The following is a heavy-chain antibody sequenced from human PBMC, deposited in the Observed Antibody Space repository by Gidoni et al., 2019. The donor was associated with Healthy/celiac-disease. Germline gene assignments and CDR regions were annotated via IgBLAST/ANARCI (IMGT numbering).Heavy chain of an antibody. Sequence: EVQLVESGGGLVQPGGSLRLSCSASGCTFSSYAMHWVRQAPGKGLEYVSAISSNGGSTYYADSVKGRFTISRDNSKNTLYLQMSSLRAEDTAVYYCVKDGSSYDYGDYAQAFDIWGQGTMVTVSS. J-gene: IGHJ3*02. V-gene: IGHV3-64D*06. CDR1: GCTFSSYA. D-gene: IGHD4-17*01. CDR3: VKDGSSYDYGDYAQAFDI. CDR2: ISSNGGST.